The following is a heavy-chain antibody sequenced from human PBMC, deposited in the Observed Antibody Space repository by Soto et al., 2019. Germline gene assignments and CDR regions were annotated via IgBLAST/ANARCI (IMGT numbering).Heavy chain of an antibody. CDR3: ARELERRLDY. Sequence: GGSLRLSCAASGFTFSSYAMHWVRQAPGKGLEWVAVISYDGSNKYYADSVKGRFTISRDNSKNTLYLQMNSLRAEDTAVYYCARELERRLDYWGQGTLVTVSS. CDR1: GFTFSSYA. V-gene: IGHV3-30-3*01. D-gene: IGHD1-1*01. J-gene: IGHJ4*02. CDR2: ISYDGSNK.